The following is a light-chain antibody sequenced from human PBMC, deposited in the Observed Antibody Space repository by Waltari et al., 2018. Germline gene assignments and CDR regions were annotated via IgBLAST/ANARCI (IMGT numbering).Light chain of an antibody. V-gene: IGLV2-14*03. CDR1: SSDIGAFNY. J-gene: IGLJ3*02. CDR2: DVT. CDR3: ASFISGSTSSVL. Sequence: QSALTQPASVSGSPGQSITISCTGTSSDIGAFNYVSWYRQHPGKAPKVLIYDVTNRPSGVSYRFSGSKSGNTASLTISGLQAEDEAYYHCASFISGSTSSVLFGGGTKLTVL.